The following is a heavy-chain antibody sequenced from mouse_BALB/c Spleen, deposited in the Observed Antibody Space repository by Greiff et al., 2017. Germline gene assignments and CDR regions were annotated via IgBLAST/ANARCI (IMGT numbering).Heavy chain of an antibody. CDR3: ARGGLRGYYYAMDY. CDR2: ISSGSSTI. D-gene: IGHD1-1*01. V-gene: IGHV5-17*02. J-gene: IGHJ4*01. Sequence: EVQGVESGGGLVQPGGSRKLSCAASGFTFSSFGMHWVRQAPEKGLEWVAYISSGSSTIYYADTVKGRFTISRDNPKNTLFLQMTSLRSEDTAMYYCARGGLRGYYYAMDYWGQGTSVTVSS. CDR1: GFTFSSFG.